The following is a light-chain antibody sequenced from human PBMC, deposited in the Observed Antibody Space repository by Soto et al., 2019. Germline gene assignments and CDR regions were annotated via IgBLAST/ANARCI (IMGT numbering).Light chain of an antibody. CDR3: QQYNSWPLP. CDR1: KGISSW. J-gene: IGKJ5*01. V-gene: IGKV3-15*01. CDR2: DAS. Sequence: MTLSPSSVSASLGDRVTITCRASKGISSWLAWYQQKPGQAPRLLIYDASNRATGIPVRFSGSGSGTEFTLTISSLQSEDFAVYYCQQYNSWPLPFGQRTRLEI.